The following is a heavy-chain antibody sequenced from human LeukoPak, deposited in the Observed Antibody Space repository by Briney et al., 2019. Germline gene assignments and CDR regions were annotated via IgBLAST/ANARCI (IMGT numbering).Heavy chain of an antibody. D-gene: IGHD2-15*01. J-gene: IGHJ4*02. Sequence: GGSLRLSCAASGFTFSDYYMAWIRQAPGKGLEWVSYIYSSSSTIYYADSVKGRFTISRDNAKNSLYLQMNSLRAEDTAVYYCARYCSGGSCPSSFDYWGQGTLVTVSS. CDR3: ARYCSGGSCPSSFDY. CDR1: GFTFSDYY. CDR2: IYSSSSTI. V-gene: IGHV3-11*04.